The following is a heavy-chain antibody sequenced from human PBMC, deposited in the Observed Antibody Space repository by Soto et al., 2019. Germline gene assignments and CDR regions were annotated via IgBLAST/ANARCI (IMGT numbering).Heavy chain of an antibody. CDR3: ARGVPAAGTDWFHP. CDR2: VSSTGSS. V-gene: IGHV4-4*07. CDR1: GGSISSYY. D-gene: IGHD6-13*01. Sequence: SETLALTCTVSGGSISSYYWCWIRQSAEKRLEWIGRVSSTGSSYYNPSLKSRVTISVDTSKNQVSLNLTSVTAADTAVYYCARGVPAAGTDWFHPRGQGTLVIV. J-gene: IGHJ5*02.